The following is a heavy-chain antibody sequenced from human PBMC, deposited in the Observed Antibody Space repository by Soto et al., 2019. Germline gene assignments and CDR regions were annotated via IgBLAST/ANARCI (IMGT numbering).Heavy chain of an antibody. D-gene: IGHD6-19*01. CDR3: AREGRAVAGLDY. CDR2: ISSSSSYI. CDR1: GFTFSSYS. V-gene: IGHV3-21*01. Sequence: EVQLVESGGGLVKPGGSLRLSCAASGFTFSSYSMNWVRQAPGKGLEWVSSISSSSSYIYYADSVKGRFTISRDNAKNSLYLQMNSLRDEDTAVYYCAREGRAVAGLDYWGQGTLVTVSS. J-gene: IGHJ4*02.